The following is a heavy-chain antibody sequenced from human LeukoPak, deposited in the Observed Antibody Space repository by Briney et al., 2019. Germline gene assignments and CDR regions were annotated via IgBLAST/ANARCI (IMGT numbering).Heavy chain of an antibody. Sequence: PSQTLSLTCTVSGGSISSGSYYWSWIRQPARKGLECIGRIYTSGSTNYNPSLKSRVTISVDTSKNQFSLKLSSVTAADTAVYYCAREETYYDLWSGYPGDYYYYMDVWGKGTTVTVSS. D-gene: IGHD3-3*01. CDR1: GGSISSGSYY. J-gene: IGHJ6*03. CDR2: IYTSGST. CDR3: AREETYYDLWSGYPGDYYYYMDV. V-gene: IGHV4-61*02.